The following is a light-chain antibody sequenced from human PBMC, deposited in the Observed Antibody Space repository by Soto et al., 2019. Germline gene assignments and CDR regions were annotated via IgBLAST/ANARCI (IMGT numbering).Light chain of an antibody. V-gene: IGKV3-15*01. J-gene: IGKJ1*01. Sequence: PSILSSSPFYIAHVSFRASQSVSSNLAWYQQNPGQAHRLLIYGASTRATGIPARFSGSGSGTEFTLTISSLQSEDFAVYYCQQYNKWPRKFGQGTKVDIK. CDR3: QQYNKWPRK. CDR1: QSVSSN. CDR2: GAS.